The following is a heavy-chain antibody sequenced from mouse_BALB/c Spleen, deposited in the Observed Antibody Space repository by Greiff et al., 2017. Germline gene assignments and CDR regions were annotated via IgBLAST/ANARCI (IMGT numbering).Heavy chain of an antibody. D-gene: IGHD2-2*01. CDR1: GFTFSDYY. Sequence: EVQLVESGGGLVKPGGSLKLSCAASGFTFSDYYMYWVRQTPEKRLEWVATISDGGSYTYYPDSVKGRFTISRDNAKNNLYLQMSSLKSEDTAMYYCARGYGYDVWGQGTLVTVSA. V-gene: IGHV5-4*02. J-gene: IGHJ3*01. CDR3: ARGYGYDV. CDR2: ISDGGSYT.